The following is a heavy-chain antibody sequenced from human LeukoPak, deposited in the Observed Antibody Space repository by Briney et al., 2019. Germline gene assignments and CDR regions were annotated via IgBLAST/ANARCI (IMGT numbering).Heavy chain of an antibody. CDR3: ARDLGSSWYDAFDI. Sequence: PSETLSLTCTVSGGSISSYYWSWIRQPPGKGLEWNGYIYYSGSTNYNPSLKSRVTISVDTSKNQFSLKLSSVTAADTAVYYCARDLGSSWYDAFDIWGQGTMVTVSS. CDR1: GGSISSYY. D-gene: IGHD6-13*01. V-gene: IGHV4-59*01. J-gene: IGHJ3*02. CDR2: IYYSGST.